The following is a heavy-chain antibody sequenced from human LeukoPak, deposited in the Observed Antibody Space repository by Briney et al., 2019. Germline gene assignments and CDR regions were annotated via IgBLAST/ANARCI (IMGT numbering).Heavy chain of an antibody. CDR1: GGTFSSYA. CDR2: IIPILGIA. J-gene: IGHJ4*02. CDR3: ARASVGGNSGPYFDY. D-gene: IGHD4-23*01. Sequence: ASVKVSCKASGGTFSSYAISWVRQAPGQGLEWMGRIIPILGIANYAQKFQGRVTITADKSTSTAYMELSSLRSEDTAVYYCARASVGGNSGPYFDYWGQGTLVTVSS. V-gene: IGHV1-69*04.